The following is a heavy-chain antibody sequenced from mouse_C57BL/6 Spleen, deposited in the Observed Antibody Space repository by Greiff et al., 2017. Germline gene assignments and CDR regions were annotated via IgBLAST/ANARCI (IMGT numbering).Heavy chain of an antibody. CDR3: ARGDRMDY. Sequence: QVQLQQSGAELAKPGASVKLSCKASGYTFTSYWMHWVKQRPGQGLEWIGYINPSSGYTKYNQKVKDKATLTADKSSSTAYMQLSSLTYEDAAGYYCARGDRMDYWGQGPSVTVSS. D-gene: IGHD3-3*01. J-gene: IGHJ4*01. CDR1: GYTFTSYW. CDR2: INPSSGYT. V-gene: IGHV1-7*01.